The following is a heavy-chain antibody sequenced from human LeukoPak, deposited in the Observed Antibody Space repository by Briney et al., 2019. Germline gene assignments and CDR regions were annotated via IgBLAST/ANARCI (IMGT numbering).Heavy chain of an antibody. J-gene: IGHJ4*02. CDR3: ASGILTGGDY. CDR1: GGSFSGYY. CDR2: INHSGST. Sequence: SETLSLTCAVYGGSFSGYYWSWIRQPPGKGLEWIGEINHSGSTNSNPSLKSRVTISVDTSKNQFSLKLSSVTAADTAVYYCASGILTGGDYWGQGTLVTVSS. V-gene: IGHV4-34*01. D-gene: IGHD3-9*01.